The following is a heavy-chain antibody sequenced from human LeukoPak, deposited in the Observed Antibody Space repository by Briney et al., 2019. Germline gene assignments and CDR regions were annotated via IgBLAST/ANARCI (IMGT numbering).Heavy chain of an antibody. V-gene: IGHV4-59*08. CDR3: ARSIAAAGTSGPYYYYYGMDV. J-gene: IGHJ6*02. CDR2: IYYSGST. CDR1: GGSISSYY. Sequence: SSETLSLTCTVSGGSISSYYWSWIRQPPGKGLEWIGYIYYSGSTNYNPSLKSRVTISVDTSKNQFSLKLSSVTAADTAVYYCARSIAAAGTSGPYYYYYGMDVWGQGTTVTVSS. D-gene: IGHD6-13*01.